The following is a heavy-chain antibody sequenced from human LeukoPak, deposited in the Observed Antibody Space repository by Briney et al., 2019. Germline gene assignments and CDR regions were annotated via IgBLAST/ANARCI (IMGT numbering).Heavy chain of an antibody. J-gene: IGHJ5*02. V-gene: IGHV7-4-1*02. CDR2: INTNTGNP. CDR3: ARSPHYSIAAAVEFDP. Sequence: ASVKVSCKASGYTFTSYAMNWVRQAPGQGLEWMGWINTNTGNPTYAQGFTGRFVFSLDTSVSTAYLQISSLKAEDTAVHYCARSPHYSIAAAVEFDPWGQGTLVTVSS. CDR1: GYTFTSYA. D-gene: IGHD6-13*01.